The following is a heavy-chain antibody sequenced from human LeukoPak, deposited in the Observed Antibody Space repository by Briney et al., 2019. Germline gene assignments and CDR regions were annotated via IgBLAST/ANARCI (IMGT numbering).Heavy chain of an antibody. Sequence: ASVKVSCKASGYTFTSYGIGWVRQAPGQGLEWMGAYNGNTNYAQKLQGRVTMTTDTSTSTAYMDLRSLRSDDTAVYYCARVAGEGDFWSGYYMDVRGKGTTVTVSS. J-gene: IGHJ6*03. V-gene: IGHV1-18*01. CDR2: AYNGNT. D-gene: IGHD3-3*01. CDR3: ARVAGEGDFWSGYYMDV. CDR1: GYTFTSYG.